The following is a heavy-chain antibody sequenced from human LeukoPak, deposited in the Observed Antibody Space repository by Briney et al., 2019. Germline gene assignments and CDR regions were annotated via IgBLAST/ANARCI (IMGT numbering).Heavy chain of an antibody. CDR1: GFTFSSYA. J-gene: IGHJ4*02. D-gene: IGHD4-11*01. CDR3: AIRLGPTRVFDY. Sequence: GGSLRLSCAASGFTFSSYAMSWVRQAPGKGLEWVSAISSSGDPTYYADSVKGQFTISRDNSRNTLYLQMNSLRAEDTAVYYCAIRLGPTRVFDYWGQGTLVTVSS. CDR2: ISSSGDPT. V-gene: IGHV3-23*01.